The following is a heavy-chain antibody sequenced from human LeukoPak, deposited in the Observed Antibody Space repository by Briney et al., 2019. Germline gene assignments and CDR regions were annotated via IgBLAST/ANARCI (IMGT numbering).Heavy chain of an antibody. Sequence: GGSLRLSCAVSGFTVSSNYMSWVCQAPGKGLEWVSVIYTGGSTYDADSVKGRFTISRDNSNNTLYLQMNSLRADDTAVYFCARGWGSGYLDYWGQGTLVTVSS. V-gene: IGHV3-66*01. CDR1: GFTVSSNY. CDR2: IYTGGST. J-gene: IGHJ4*02. CDR3: ARGWGSGYLDY. D-gene: IGHD3-22*01.